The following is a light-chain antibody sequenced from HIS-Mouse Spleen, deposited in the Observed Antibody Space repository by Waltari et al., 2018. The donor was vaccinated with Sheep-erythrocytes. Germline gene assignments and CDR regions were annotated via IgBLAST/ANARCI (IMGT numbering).Light chain of an antibody. Sequence: QSALTQPRSVSGSPGPSVTIPCPGTRRHVGGYNSVPWYQQHPGKAPKRMIYDVSKRPSGVPDRFSGSKSGNTASLTISGLQAEDEADYYCCSYAGSYNHVFATGTKVTVL. V-gene: IGLV2-11*01. CDR3: CSYAGSYNHV. J-gene: IGLJ1*01. CDR2: DVS. CDR1: RRHVGGYNS.